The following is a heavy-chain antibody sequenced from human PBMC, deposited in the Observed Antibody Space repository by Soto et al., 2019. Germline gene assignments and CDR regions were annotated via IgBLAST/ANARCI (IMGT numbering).Heavy chain of an antibody. CDR2: ISSYNT. D-gene: IGHD5-18*01. J-gene: IGHJ4*02. Sequence: QVQLVQSGAEVKKPGASVKISCKASGYTFTTYGLTWVRQAPGQGLEWMGWISSYNTKYAQKFQDRVTMTTETTTTDTSPTIAYMELKTLRSDDTAVYYCARVYDSYGWWAFDYWGQGTLVTVTS. V-gene: IGHV1-18*04. CDR3: ARVYDSYGWWAFDY. CDR1: GYTFTTYG.